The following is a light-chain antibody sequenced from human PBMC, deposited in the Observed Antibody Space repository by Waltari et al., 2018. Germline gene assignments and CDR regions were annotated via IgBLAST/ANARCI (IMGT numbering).Light chain of an antibody. J-gene: IGKJ3*01. CDR1: HSVSSN. Sequence: EIVMTQSPATLSVSPGETDTLSCRAIHSVSSNLAWYQQTPGQGPRLLIYGASTRAPGIPARFSGSGSATEFTLTISNMQSEDFALYYCQQYNNWPPAFTFGPGTKVDIK. CDR3: QQYNNWPPAFT. V-gene: IGKV3-15*01. CDR2: GAS.